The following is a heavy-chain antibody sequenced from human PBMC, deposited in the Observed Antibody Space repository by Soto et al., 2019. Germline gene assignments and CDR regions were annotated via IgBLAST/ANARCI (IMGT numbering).Heavy chain of an antibody. V-gene: IGHV1-2*04. CDR1: GYTFTGYY. CDR3: ARAPSSGWNNYYYGMDV. J-gene: IGHJ6*02. CDR2: INPNSGGT. D-gene: IGHD6-19*01. Sequence: QVQLVQSGAEVKKPGASVKVSCKASGYTFTGYYMHWVRQAPGQGLEWMGWINPNSGGTNYAQKFQGWVTMTRDTSVSTAYMELSRLGSDDTAVYYCARAPSSGWNNYYYGMDVWGQGTTVTVSS.